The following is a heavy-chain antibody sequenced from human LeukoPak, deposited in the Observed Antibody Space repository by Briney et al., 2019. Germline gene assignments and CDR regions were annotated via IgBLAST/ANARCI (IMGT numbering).Heavy chain of an antibody. V-gene: IGHV3-30*18. Sequence: PGGSLRLSCAASGFTFSSSGMHWVRQAPGKGLEWVAVISYDGSNKYYADSVKGRFTISRDNSKNTLYLQMNSLRAGDTAVYYCAKDSYDRSGYYYYYFAYWGQGPRSPSPQ. J-gene: IGHJ4*02. CDR2: ISYDGSNK. D-gene: IGHD3-22*01. CDR3: AKDSYDRSGYYYYYFAY. CDR1: GFTFSSSG.